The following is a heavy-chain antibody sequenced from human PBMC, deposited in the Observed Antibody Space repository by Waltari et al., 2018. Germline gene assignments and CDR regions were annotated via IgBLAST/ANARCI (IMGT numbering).Heavy chain of an antibody. D-gene: IGHD2-2*02. CDR2: IYSGGSK. V-gene: IGHV3-53*01. CDR3: ARETYPGAFDY. J-gene: IGHJ4*02. CDR1: GFPVISNY. Sequence: EVQLVESGGGLIQPGGSLRLYCAASGFPVISNYMSWVGQAPGKGVGWVSVIYSGGSKYYADAVKGRFTISRDNSKNTLYLQMNSLRAEDTAVYYCARETYPGAFDYWGQGTLVTVSS.